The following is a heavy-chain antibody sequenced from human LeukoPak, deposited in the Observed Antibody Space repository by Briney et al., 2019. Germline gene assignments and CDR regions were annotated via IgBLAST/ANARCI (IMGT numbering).Heavy chain of an antibody. J-gene: IGHJ4*02. Sequence: PGRSLRLSCAASGFTFSSYGMHWVRQAPGKGLEWVAVISYDGSNKYYADSVKGRFTISRDNAKNSLYLQMNSLRAEDTAVYYCARVFGGSSSGWPSDYWGQGTLVTVSS. V-gene: IGHV3-30*03. CDR2: ISYDGSNK. D-gene: IGHD6-19*01. CDR1: GFTFSSYG. CDR3: ARVFGGSSSGWPSDY.